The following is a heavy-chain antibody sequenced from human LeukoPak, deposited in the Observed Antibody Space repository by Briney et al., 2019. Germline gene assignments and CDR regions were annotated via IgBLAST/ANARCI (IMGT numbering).Heavy chain of an antibody. CDR3: ARELLSGSTK. J-gene: IGHJ4*02. D-gene: IGHD3-10*01. CDR2: ISYDGSNK. Sequence: GGSLRLSCAASGFTFSSYAMHWVRQAPGKGLEWVAVISYDGSNKYYADSVKGRFTISRDNSKNTLYLQMNSLRAEDTAVYYCARELLSGSTKWGQGTLVTVSS. V-gene: IGHV3-30-3*01. CDR1: GFTFSSYA.